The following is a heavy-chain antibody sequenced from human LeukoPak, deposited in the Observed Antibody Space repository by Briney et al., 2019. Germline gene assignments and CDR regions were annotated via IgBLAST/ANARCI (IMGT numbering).Heavy chain of an antibody. CDR1: GGSFSGYY. CDR2: INHSGST. Sequence: SETLSLTCAVHGGSFSGYYWSWIRQPPGKGLEWIGEINHSGSTNYNPSLQSRVTISVDTSKSQFSLKLSSVTAADAAVYYCARLTRRSGNYFDYWGQGTLVTVSS. V-gene: IGHV4-34*01. CDR3: ARLTRRSGNYFDY. D-gene: IGHD1-1*01. J-gene: IGHJ4*02.